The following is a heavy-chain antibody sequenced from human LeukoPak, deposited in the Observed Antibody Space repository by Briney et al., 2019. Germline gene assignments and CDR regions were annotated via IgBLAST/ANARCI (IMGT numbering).Heavy chain of an antibody. CDR2: IYPDGSET. Sequence: GESLKISCEGLGYSFSTYWSAWVRQRPGKGLEWMGIIYPDGSETRYDPSFEGQVTISADRSTSTAYLQWSSLRASDTAMYYCARASRDVYNQNFDHWGQGTLVTVSS. D-gene: IGHD5-24*01. V-gene: IGHV5-51*01. CDR1: GYSFSTYW. J-gene: IGHJ4*02. CDR3: ARASRDVYNQNFDH.